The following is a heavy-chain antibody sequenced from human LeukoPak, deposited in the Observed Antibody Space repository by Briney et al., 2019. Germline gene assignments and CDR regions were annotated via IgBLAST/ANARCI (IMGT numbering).Heavy chain of an antibody. J-gene: IGHJ4*02. CDR3: ARDAGNSSGWNDFDY. D-gene: IGHD6-19*01. CDR2: ISSSRFI. CDR1: GFTFSTYS. Sequence: GGSLRLSCAASGFTFSTYSMNWVRQAPGKGLEWVSSISSSRFIYYPDSVKGRFTISRDNAKNSLCLQMNSLRAEDTAVYYCARDAGNSSGWNDFDYWGQGTLVTVSA. V-gene: IGHV3-21*01.